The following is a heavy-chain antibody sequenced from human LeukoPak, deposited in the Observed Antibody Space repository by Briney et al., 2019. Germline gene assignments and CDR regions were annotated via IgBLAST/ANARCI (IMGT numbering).Heavy chain of an antibody. D-gene: IGHD4-17*01. CDR2: IVASGRGT. V-gene: IGHV3-23*01. Sequence: GGSLRLSCAASGLTFSNYALTWVRQAPGKGLEWVSSIVASGRGTSYADSVKGRFTISRDNSKNTLYLQMNSLRAEDTAVYYCAKDPNGDYIGAFDDWGQGTMVTVSS. CDR3: AKDPNGDYIGAFDD. J-gene: IGHJ3*01. CDR1: GLTFSNYA.